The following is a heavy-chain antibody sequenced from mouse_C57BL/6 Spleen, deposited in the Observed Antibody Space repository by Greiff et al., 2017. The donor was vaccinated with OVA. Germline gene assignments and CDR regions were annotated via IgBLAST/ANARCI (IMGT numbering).Heavy chain of an antibody. J-gene: IGHJ1*03. Sequence: VQLQQPGAELVKPGASVKMSCKASGYTFTSYWITWVKQRPGQGLEWIGDIYPGSGSTNYNEKFKSKATLTVDTSSSTAYMQLSSLTSEDSAVYYCARERDYGSSHWYFDVWGTGTTVTVSS. CDR2: IYPGSGST. D-gene: IGHD1-1*01. CDR3: ARERDYGSSHWYFDV. V-gene: IGHV1-55*01. CDR1: GYTFTSYW.